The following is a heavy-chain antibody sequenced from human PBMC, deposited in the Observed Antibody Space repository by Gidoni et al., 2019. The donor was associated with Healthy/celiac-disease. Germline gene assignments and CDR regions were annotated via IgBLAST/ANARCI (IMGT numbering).Heavy chain of an antibody. Sequence: QVQLQESGPGLVKPSETLSLTCTVSGGSISSYYWSWIRQPPGKGLEWIGYIYYSGSTNYNPSLKSRVTISVDTSKNQFSLKLSSVTAADTAVYYCARGDREWLADYWGQGTLVTVSS. CDR1: GGSISSYY. J-gene: IGHJ4*02. CDR3: ARGDREWLADY. CDR2: IYYSGST. D-gene: IGHD6-19*01. V-gene: IGHV4-59*01.